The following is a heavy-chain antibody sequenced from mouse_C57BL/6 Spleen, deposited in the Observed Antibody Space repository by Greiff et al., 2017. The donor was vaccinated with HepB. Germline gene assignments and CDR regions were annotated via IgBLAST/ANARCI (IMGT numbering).Heavy chain of an antibody. CDR3: TRDYGNYDWYFDV. V-gene: IGHV5-9-1*02. CDR2: ISSGGDYI. Sequence: EVQLVESGEGLVKPGGSLKLSCAASGFTFSSYAMSWVRQTPEKRLEWVAYISSGGDYIYYADTVKGRFTISRDNARNTLYLQMSSLKSEDTAMYYCTRDYGNYDWYFDVWGTGTTVTVSS. CDR1: GFTFSSYA. J-gene: IGHJ1*03. D-gene: IGHD2-1*01.